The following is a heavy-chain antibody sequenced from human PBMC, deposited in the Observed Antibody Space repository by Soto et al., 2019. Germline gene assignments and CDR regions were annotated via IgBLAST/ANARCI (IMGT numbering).Heavy chain of an antibody. D-gene: IGHD6-19*01. V-gene: IGHV3-64*01. Sequence: GGSLRLSCAASGFTFSSYAMHWFRQAPGKGLEYVSAISSNGGSTYYANSVKGRFTISRDNSKNTLYLQMGSLRAEDMAVYYCAKDLGIAVAGIFDYWGQGTLVTVSS. CDR1: GFTFSSYA. CDR2: ISSNGGST. J-gene: IGHJ4*02. CDR3: AKDLGIAVAGIFDY.